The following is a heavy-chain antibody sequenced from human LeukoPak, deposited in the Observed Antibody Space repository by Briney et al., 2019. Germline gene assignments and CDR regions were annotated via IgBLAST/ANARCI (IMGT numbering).Heavy chain of an antibody. CDR2: IYGSGST. Sequence: SETLNLTCNVSGSTISSYYRSWIRQPPGKGLEWVAYIYGSGSTNYNPSLKSRVTISVEASKNQFSLKLNNMSAADTALYYCARGGRYYVSGTYWNYWGQGTLVTVSS. CDR1: GSTISSYY. J-gene: IGHJ4*02. D-gene: IGHD3-10*01. CDR3: ARGGRYYVSGTYWNY. V-gene: IGHV4-59*01.